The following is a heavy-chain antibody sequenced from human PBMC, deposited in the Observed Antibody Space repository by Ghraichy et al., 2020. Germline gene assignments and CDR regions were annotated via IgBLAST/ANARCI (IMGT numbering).Heavy chain of an antibody. J-gene: IGHJ6*02. CDR1: GFTFSSYG. CDR2: ISYDGSNK. D-gene: IGHD6-19*01. CDR3: AKESMYSSGWSPMDV. Sequence: GGSLRLSCAASGFTFSSYGMHWVRQAPGKGLEWVAVISYDGSNKYYADSVKGRFTISRDNSKNTLYLQMNSLRAEDTAVYYCAKESMYSSGWSPMDVWGQGTTVTVSS. V-gene: IGHV3-30*18.